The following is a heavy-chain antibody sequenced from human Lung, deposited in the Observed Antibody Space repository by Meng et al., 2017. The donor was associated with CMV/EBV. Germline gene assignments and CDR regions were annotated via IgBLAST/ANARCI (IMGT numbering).Heavy chain of an antibody. Sequence: GESXKISCKGSRYRFTSYWIGWVRQMPGKGLDWMGIIYPDDSDTRYSPSFQGQVTISADKSISTAYLQWRSLKASDTAIYYCARLGVTRAVGYYYYAMDVWGQGTXVNVYS. V-gene: IGHV5-51*01. CDR3: ARLGVTRAVGYYYYAMDV. CDR2: IYPDDSDT. CDR1: RYRFTSYW. J-gene: IGHJ6*02. D-gene: IGHD4-23*01.